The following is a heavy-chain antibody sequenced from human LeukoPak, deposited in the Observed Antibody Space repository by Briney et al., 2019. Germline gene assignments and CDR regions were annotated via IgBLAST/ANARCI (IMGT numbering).Heavy chain of an antibody. D-gene: IGHD3-10*01. CDR1: GGSISSSSYY. CDR2: IYYSGST. J-gene: IGHJ6*02. V-gene: IGHV4-39*01. Sequence: PTETLSLTCTVSGGSISSSSYYWGWIRQPPGKGLEWIGSIYYSGSTYYNPSLKSRVTISVDTPKNQFSLKLSSVTAADTAVYYCARQVSYYYGSGSYFPLGYYYYYGMDVWGQGTTVTVSS. CDR3: ARQVSYYYGSGSYFPLGYYYYYGMDV.